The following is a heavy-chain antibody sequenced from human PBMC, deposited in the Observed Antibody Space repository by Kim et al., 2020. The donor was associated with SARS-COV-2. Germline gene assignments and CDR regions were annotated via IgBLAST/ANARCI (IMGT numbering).Heavy chain of an antibody. D-gene: IGHD3-22*01. CDR2: IYYSGNT. J-gene: IGHJ4*02. CDR1: GGSISTSSYY. CDR3: ARALDYYDRSAYYD. Sequence: SETLSLTCTVSGGSISTSSYYWGWIRQPPGKGLEWIGNIYYSGNTYYNSSLESRVTIFLDTSKNQFTLKLSSGTAADTAVYYCARALDYYDRSAYYDWGQGTLVTVSS. V-gene: IGHV4-39*01.